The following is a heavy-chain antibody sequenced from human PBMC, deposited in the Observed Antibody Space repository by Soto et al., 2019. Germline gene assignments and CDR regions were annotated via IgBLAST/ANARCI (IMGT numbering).Heavy chain of an antibody. CDR1: GFTFSSYA. V-gene: IGHV3-23*01. J-gene: IGHJ4*02. D-gene: IGHD3-10*01. CDR3: AKRNYGSEFDY. CDR2: ISGSGGST. Sequence: GGSLRLSCAASGFTFSSYAMNWARQAPGKGLEWVSVISGSGGSTYYADPVKGRFTISRDNSKNTLYLQMNSLRAEDTAVYYCAKRNYGSEFDYWGQGTLVTVSS.